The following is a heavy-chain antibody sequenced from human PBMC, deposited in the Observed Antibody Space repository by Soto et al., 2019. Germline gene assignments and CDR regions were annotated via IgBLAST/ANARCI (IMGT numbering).Heavy chain of an antibody. J-gene: IGHJ6*02. D-gene: IGHD2-15*01. Sequence: PGGSLRLSCAASGFTFSSYSMNWVRQAPGKGLEWVSYISSSSSTIYYADSVKGRFTISRDNAKNSLYLQMNSLRDEDTAVYYCARECPYCSGGSYGMDVWGQGTTVTVS. V-gene: IGHV3-48*02. CDR1: GFTFSSYS. CDR3: ARECPYCSGGSYGMDV. CDR2: ISSSSSTI.